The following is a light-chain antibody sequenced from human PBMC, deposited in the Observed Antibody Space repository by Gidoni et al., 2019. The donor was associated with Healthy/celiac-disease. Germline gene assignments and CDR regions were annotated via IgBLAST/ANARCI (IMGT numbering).Light chain of an antibody. J-gene: IGLJ2*01. CDR2: DVS. Sequence: QSALTQPRSVSGSPGLSVPIACTATSSDVGGYSYVSWYQQHPGKAPKLMIYDVSKRPPWVPDRFSGSKSGNTASLTISGLQAEDEADYYCCSYAGSYTFVVFGGGTKLTVL. V-gene: IGLV2-11*01. CDR3: CSYAGSYTFVV. CDR1: SSDVGGYSY.